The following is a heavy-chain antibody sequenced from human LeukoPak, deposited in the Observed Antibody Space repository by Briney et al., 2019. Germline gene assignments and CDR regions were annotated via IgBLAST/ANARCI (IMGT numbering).Heavy chain of an antibody. V-gene: IGHV4-34*01. D-gene: IGHD3-16*01. CDR3: ARGRVGGYYYYYMDV. J-gene: IGHJ6*03. Sequence: SETLSLTCADSGGSFSSYYWSWIRQPPGKGLEWVWQINHSGSTNYNPSLKSRVTISVDTSMDQFSLKLSCVTAADTAVNYCARGRVGGYYYYYMDVWGKGTTVTVSS. CDR1: GGSFSSYY. CDR2: INHSGST.